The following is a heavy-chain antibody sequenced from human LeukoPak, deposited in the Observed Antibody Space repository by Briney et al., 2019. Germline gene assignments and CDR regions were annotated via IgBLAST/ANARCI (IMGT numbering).Heavy chain of an antibody. V-gene: IGHV3-20*04. Sequence: PGGSLRLSCAASGFTFGNYGMSWVRQAPGKGLEWVSGINWNGGSTGYADSVEGRFTISRDNAKNSLYLQMNSLRAEDTAVYYCARGPAWDVVVAGTTLNWFDPWGQGTLVTVSS. J-gene: IGHJ5*02. CDR2: INWNGGST. CDR1: GFTFGNYG. D-gene: IGHD2-21*01. CDR3: ARGPAWDVVVAGTTLNWFDP.